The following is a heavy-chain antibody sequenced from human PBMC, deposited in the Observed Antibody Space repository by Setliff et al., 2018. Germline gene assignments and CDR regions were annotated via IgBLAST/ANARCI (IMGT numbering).Heavy chain of an antibody. CDR1: GGSISSSSYY. Sequence: ASETLSLTCTVSGGSISSSSYYWGWIRQPPGKGLEWIGSIYHSGSTYYNPSLKSRVTISVDTSKNQFSLKLSSVTAADTAVYYCARSAGYSSSWYSYYYGMDVWGQGTTVTVSS. D-gene: IGHD6-13*01. J-gene: IGHJ6*02. CDR2: IYHSGST. CDR3: ARSAGYSSSWYSYYYGMDV. V-gene: IGHV4-39*07.